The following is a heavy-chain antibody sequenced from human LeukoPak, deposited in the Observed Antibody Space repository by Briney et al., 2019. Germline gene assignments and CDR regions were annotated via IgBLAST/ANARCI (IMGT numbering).Heavy chain of an antibody. CDR1: GYTFTSYG. V-gene: IGHV1-18*01. CDR3: ARDLVPPNYYDSSGYYPNFDY. Sequence: ASVKVSCKASGYTFTSYGISWVRQAPGQGLEWMGWISAYNGNTNYAQKLQGGVTMTTDTSTSTAYMELRSLRSDDTAVYYCARDLVPPNYYDSSGYYPNFDYWGQGTLVTVSS. D-gene: IGHD3-22*01. CDR2: ISAYNGNT. J-gene: IGHJ4*02.